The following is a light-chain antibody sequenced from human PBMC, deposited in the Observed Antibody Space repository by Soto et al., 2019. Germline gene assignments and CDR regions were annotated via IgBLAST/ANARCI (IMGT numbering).Light chain of an antibody. CDR2: KAS. J-gene: IGKJ1*01. CDR1: QGISNY. V-gene: IGKV1-5*03. CDR3: QHYNSYSEA. Sequence: IQMTQSPSSLSASVGDRVTITCRASQGISNYLAWYQQKPGKVPKLLIYKASTLKSGVPSRFSGSGSGTEFTLTISSLQPDDFATYYCQHYNSYSEAFGQGTKVDIK.